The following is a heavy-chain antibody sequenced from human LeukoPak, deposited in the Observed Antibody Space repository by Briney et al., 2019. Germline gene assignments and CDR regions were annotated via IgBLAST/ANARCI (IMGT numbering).Heavy chain of an antibody. CDR1: GFTFSSYA. CDR2: ISGSGGST. CDR3: AKGGSYDFWCGTWFDP. D-gene: IGHD3-3*01. Sequence: GGSLRLSCAASGFTFSSYAMSWVRQAPGKGLEWVSAISGSGGSTYYADSVKGRFTISRDNSKNTLYLQMNSLRAEDTAVYYCAKGGSYDFWCGTWFDPWGQGTLVTVSS. V-gene: IGHV3-23*01. J-gene: IGHJ5*02.